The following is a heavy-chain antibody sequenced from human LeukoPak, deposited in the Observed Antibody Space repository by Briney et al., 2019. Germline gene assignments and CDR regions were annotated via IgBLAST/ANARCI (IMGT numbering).Heavy chain of an antibody. D-gene: IGHD1-26*01. J-gene: IGHJ4*02. V-gene: IGHV3-21*01. CDR1: GFTFSSYS. CDR3: ARGGGSYRDFDY. Sequence: GGSLRLSCAASGFTFSSYSMNWVRQAPGKGLEWVSSISSSSSYIYYADSVKGRFTISRDNDKNSLYLQMNSLRAEDTAVYYCARGGGSYRDFDYWGQGTLVTVSS. CDR2: ISSSSSYI.